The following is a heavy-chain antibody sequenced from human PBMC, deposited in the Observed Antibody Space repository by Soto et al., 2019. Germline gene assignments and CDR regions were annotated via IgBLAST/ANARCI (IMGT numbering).Heavy chain of an antibody. CDR3: ARGAWGSGSYYYYGMDV. Sequence: GGSLRLSCAASGFTSSSYEMNWVRQAPGKGLEWVSYISSSGSTIYYADSVKGRFTISRDNAKNSLYLQMNSLRAEDTAVYYCARGAWGSGSYYYYGMDVWGQGTMVTVSS. D-gene: IGHD3-10*01. J-gene: IGHJ6*02. V-gene: IGHV3-48*03. CDR1: GFTSSSYE. CDR2: ISSSGSTI.